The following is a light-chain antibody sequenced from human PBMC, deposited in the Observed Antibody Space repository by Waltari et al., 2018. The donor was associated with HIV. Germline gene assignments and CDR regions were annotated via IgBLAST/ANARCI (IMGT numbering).Light chain of an antibody. CDR2: RAS. CDR1: QNINNW. Sequence: DIQLTQSPSSLSASVGDRATITCRASQNINNWLAWYQQKPGETPKFLIYRASTLESGVPSRFSGSGSGTEFSLTISSLQPEDFAIYYCQQYKSYPVTFGRGT. V-gene: IGKV1-5*03. J-gene: IGKJ2*01. CDR3: QQYKSYPVT.